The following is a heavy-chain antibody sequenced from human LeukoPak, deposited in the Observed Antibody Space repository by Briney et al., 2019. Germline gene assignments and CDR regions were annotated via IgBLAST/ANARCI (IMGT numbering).Heavy chain of an antibody. CDR3: ARSYSSSWYLPLGY. V-gene: IGHV3-9*01. J-gene: IGHJ4*02. D-gene: IGHD6-13*01. Sequence: GRSLRLSCAASGFTFDDYAMHWVRQAQGKGLEWVSGISWNSGSIGYADSVKGRFTISRDNAKNSLYVQMNSLRAEDTALYYCARSYSSSWYLPLGYWGQGTLVTVSS. CDR2: ISWNSGSI. CDR1: GFTFDDYA.